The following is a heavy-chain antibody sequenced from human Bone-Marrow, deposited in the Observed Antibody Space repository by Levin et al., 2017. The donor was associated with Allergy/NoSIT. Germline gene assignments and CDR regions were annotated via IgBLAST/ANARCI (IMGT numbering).Heavy chain of an antibody. J-gene: IGHJ4*02. CDR1: GFNFNDYT. CDR3: AKTTYSSSWYRGDFDC. D-gene: IGHD6-13*01. Sequence: SLKISCAASGFNFNDYTMHWVRQAPGKGLEWVSGISWNSGSIGYADSVKGRFTISRDNAKNSLYLQMNSLRTEDTALYYCAKTTYSSSWYRGDFDCWGQGTLVTVSS. V-gene: IGHV3-9*01. CDR2: ISWNSGSI.